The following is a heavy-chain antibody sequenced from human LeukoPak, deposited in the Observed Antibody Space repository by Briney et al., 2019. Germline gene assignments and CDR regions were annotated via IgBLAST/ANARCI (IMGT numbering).Heavy chain of an antibody. Sequence: EPSETLSLTCAVYGGSFSGYYWSWIRQPPGKGLEWIGEINHSGSTNYNPSLKSRVTISVDTSKNQFSLKLSSVTAADTAVYYCASRERTAMPDYWGQGTLVTVSS. CDR3: ASRERTAMPDY. CDR2: INHSGST. CDR1: GGSFSGYY. J-gene: IGHJ4*02. D-gene: IGHD2-2*01. V-gene: IGHV4-34*01.